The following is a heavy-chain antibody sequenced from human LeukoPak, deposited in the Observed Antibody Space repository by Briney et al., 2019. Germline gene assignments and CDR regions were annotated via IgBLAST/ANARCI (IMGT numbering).Heavy chain of an antibody. Sequence: GGSLRLSCAASGFTFSSYAMSWVRQAPGKGLEWVSAISGSGGSTYYADSVTGRFTISRDSSKNTLYLQMNSLRAEDTAVYYCAKTYYDILTGYGYYGMDVWGQGTTVTVSS. CDR1: GFTFSSYA. J-gene: IGHJ6*02. CDR3: AKTYYDILTGYGYYGMDV. D-gene: IGHD3-9*01. V-gene: IGHV3-23*01. CDR2: ISGSGGST.